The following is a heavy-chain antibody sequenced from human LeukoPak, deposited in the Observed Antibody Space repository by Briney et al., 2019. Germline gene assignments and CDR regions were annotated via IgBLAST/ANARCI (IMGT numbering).Heavy chain of an antibody. V-gene: IGHV4-34*01. CDR1: GGSFSGYY. J-gene: IGHJ5*02. Sequence: ETLSLTXAVYGGSFSGYYWSWIRQPPGKGLEWIGEINHSGSTNYNPSLKSRVTISVHTSKNQFSLKLSSVTAADTAVYYCARVAACSSTSCYNSYWFDPWGQGTLVTVSS. D-gene: IGHD2-2*02. CDR2: INHSGST. CDR3: ARVAACSSTSCYNSYWFDP.